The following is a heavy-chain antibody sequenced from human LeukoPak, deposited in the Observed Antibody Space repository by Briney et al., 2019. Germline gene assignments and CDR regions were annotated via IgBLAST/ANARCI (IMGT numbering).Heavy chain of an antibody. D-gene: IGHD2-2*01. CDR3: ARHIVVVPAAMIDYYYYGMDV. CDR1: GFTFSSYW. CDR2: IKQDGSEK. Sequence: PGGSLRLSCAASGFTFSSYWMSWVRQAPGKGLEWVANIKQDGSEKYYVDSVKGRFTISRDNAKNSLYLQMNSLRAEDTAVYYCARHIVVVPAAMIDYYYYGMDVWGQGTTVTVSS. J-gene: IGHJ6*02. V-gene: IGHV3-7*03.